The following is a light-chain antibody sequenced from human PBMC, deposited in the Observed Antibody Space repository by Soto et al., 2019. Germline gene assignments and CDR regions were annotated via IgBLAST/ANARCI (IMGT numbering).Light chain of an antibody. CDR3: QQYAGSPRT. Sequence: IVLTQSPGTLSLSPGERATLSCRASQSVSSSYLAWYRQKPGQAPRLLIYGASSRATGIPDRFSGSGSGTDFTLTINRLEPEDFAVYYCQQYAGSPRTFGQGTKVDIK. J-gene: IGKJ1*01. CDR2: GAS. CDR1: QSVSSSY. V-gene: IGKV3-20*01.